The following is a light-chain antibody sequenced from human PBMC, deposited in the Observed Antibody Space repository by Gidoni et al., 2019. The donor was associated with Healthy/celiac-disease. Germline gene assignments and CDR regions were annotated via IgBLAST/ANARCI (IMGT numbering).Light chain of an antibody. CDR2: EVS. V-gene: IGLV2-8*01. Sequence: QSALTQPPSASGSPGQSVTISCTGTRSDVGGYNYGSWYQQHPGNAPKLMIYEVSKRPAGVPDRFSGSKSGNTASLTVSGLQAEDEADYYCSSYAGSNNWVFGGGTKLTVL. CDR1: RSDVGGYNY. J-gene: IGLJ2*01. CDR3: SSYAGSNNWV.